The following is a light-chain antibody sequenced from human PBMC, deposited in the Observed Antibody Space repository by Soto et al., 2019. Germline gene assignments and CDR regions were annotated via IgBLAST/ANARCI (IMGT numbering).Light chain of an antibody. J-gene: IGLJ1*01. Sequence: QSVLTQPASVSGSPGQSMTISCTGTSGDIGSYNRVSWYQQHPGKAPKLIIYEVTDRPSGVSNRFSGSKSGNTASLTVSGLQAEDEADYYCGSYAGSSNVFGTGTKVTVL. CDR3: GSYAGSSNV. CDR1: SGDIGSYNR. CDR2: EVT. V-gene: IGLV2-14*01.